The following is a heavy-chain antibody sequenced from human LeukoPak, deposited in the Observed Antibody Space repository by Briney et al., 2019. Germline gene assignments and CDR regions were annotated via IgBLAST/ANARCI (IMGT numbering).Heavy chain of an antibody. D-gene: IGHD6-13*01. CDR1: GFTFSSYG. V-gene: IGHV3-30*02. CDR2: IRYDGSNK. Sequence: GGSLRLSCAASGFTFSSYGMHWVRQAPGKGLEWVAFIRYDGSNKYYADSVKGRFTISRDNSKNTLYLQMNSLRAEDTAVYYCARDRRPSSWLGVGPWGQGTLVTVSS. J-gene: IGHJ5*02. CDR3: ARDRRPSSWLGVGP.